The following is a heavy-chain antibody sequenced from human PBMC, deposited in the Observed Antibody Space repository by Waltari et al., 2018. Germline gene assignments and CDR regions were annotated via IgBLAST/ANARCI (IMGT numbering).Heavy chain of an antibody. J-gene: IGHJ4*02. CDR3: AKYCSGGSCYSRPENY. V-gene: IGHV4-39*07. CDR1: GGSTRSSRHY. D-gene: IGHD2-15*01. Sequence: QLQLQESGPGLVKPSETLSLTCAVSGGSTRSSRHYWGWNRQSPGEGLAWIGEIYHSGGTNYNPSLKSRDTISVDKSKNQCALKLSSVTAADTAVYYCAKYCSGGSCYSRPENYWGQGTLVTVSS. CDR2: IYHSGGT.